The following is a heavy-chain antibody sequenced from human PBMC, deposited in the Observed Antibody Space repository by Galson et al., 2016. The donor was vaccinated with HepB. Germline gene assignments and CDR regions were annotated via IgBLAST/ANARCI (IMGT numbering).Heavy chain of an antibody. J-gene: IGHJ4*02. CDR2: IYAGNGKT. V-gene: IGHV1-3*01. CDR1: GYSFSSYT. D-gene: IGHD3-10*02. CDR3: ARIMFFDDLYYFDY. Sequence: SVKVSCKASGYSFSSYTMHWVRQAPGQKLEWMGSIYAGNGKTKYSQKFQGRLTLTSDTSASTVYMELSRLRSEDTAVYYCARIMFFDDLYYFDYWGRGTLVTVSS.